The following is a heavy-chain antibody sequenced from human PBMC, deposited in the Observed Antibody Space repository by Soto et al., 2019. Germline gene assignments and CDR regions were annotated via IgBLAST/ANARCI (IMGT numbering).Heavy chain of an antibody. J-gene: IGHJ4*02. Sequence: QVQLQQWGAGLLKPSETLSLTCAVYGGSFSGYYWSWIRQPPGKGLEWIGEINHSGSTNYNPSLKSRVTIAVDTSKNQFSLKLSSVTAADTAVYYCASPGTWNYYHFDYWGQGTLVTVSS. D-gene: IGHD1-7*01. CDR2: INHSGST. CDR3: ASPGTWNYYHFDY. CDR1: GGSFSGYY. V-gene: IGHV4-34*01.